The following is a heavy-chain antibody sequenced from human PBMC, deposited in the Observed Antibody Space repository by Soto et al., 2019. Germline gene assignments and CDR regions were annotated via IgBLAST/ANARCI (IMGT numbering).Heavy chain of an antibody. J-gene: IGHJ6*02. CDR1: GYTFTGYY. CDR3: ARDRSFINYYYMDV. CDR2: INPNSGGT. Sequence: QVQLVQSGAEVKKPGASVKVSCKASGYTFTGYYIHWVRQAPGQGLEWMGWINPNSGGTNYAQKFQGWVTMTKDTSISTAYMELTRLTSDDTAVYYCARDRSFINYYYMDVWGQGTTVTVSS. D-gene: IGHD3-16*02. V-gene: IGHV1-2*04.